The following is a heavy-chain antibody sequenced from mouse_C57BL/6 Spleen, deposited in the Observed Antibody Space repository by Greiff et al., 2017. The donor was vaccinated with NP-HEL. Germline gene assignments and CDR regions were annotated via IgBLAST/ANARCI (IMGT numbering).Heavy chain of an antibody. CDR2: IYPSDSET. Sequence: QVQLQQPGAELVRPGSSVKLSCKASGYTFTSYWMDWVKQRPGQGLEWIGNIYPSDSETHYNQKFKDKATLTVDKSSSTAYMQLSSLTSEDSAVYYCARGGLDYTFGYWGKGTTLTVSS. CDR1: GYTFTSYW. CDR3: ARGGLDYTFGY. V-gene: IGHV1-61*01. J-gene: IGHJ2*01. D-gene: IGHD6-5*01.